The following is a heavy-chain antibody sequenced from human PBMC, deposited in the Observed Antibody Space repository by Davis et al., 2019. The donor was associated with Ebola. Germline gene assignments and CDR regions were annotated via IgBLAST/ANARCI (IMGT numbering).Heavy chain of an antibody. V-gene: IGHV5-51*01. D-gene: IGHD3-22*01. CDR3: ARETYYYNTTRAFDI. CDR1: GYSFTSYW. CDR2: IYPGDSDT. J-gene: IGHJ3*02. Sequence: GESLKISCKGSGYSFTSYWIGWVRQMPGKGLEWMGIIYPGDSDTGYSPSFQGQVTISADKSISTAYLQWSSLKASDTAMYYCARETYYYNTTRAFDIWGQGTMVTVSS.